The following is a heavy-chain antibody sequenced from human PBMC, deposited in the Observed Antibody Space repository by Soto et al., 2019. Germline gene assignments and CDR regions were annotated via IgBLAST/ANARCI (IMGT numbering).Heavy chain of an antibody. V-gene: IGHV4-30-4*01. D-gene: IGHD2-21*01. CDR1: GASLISGEHY. CDR3: AASCVGCGGFNYYGMDV. CDR2: IYYTGIT. J-gene: IGHJ6*02. Sequence: SETLSLTCSVSGASLISGEHYWSWIRQAPGKGLEWIGLIYYTGITDYNPSLKSRVAISLDTSENQFSLTLSSVTAADTAVYYCAASCVGCGGFNYYGMDVWGQGTTVTVSS.